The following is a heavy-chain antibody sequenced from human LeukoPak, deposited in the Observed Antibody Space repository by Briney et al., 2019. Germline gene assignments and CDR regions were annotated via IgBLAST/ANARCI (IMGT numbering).Heavy chain of an antibody. CDR2: ISYDGSNK. D-gene: IGHD3-22*01. V-gene: IGHV3-30-3*01. J-gene: IGHJ3*01. CDR3: VKELDYYGSTEEYYGGVDAFDF. Sequence: GGSLRLSCAASGFTFSSYAMHWVRQAPGKGLEWVAVISYDGSNKYYADSVKGRFTISRDNSKNTLYLQMNSLRAGDTAIYYCVKELDYYGSTEEYYGGVDAFDFWGQGTMVTVSS. CDR1: GFTFSSYA.